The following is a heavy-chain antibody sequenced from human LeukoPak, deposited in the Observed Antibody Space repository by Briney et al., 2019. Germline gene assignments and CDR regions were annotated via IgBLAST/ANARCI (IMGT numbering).Heavy chain of an antibody. CDR1: GFTFSSYS. D-gene: IGHD3-10*01. CDR3: ARDRAMVRGVIPLDY. CDR2: ISSSSSYI. V-gene: IGHV3-21*01. J-gene: IGHJ4*02. Sequence: GGSLRLSCAASGFTFSSYSMNWVRQAPGKGLEWVSSISSSSSYIYYADSVKGRFTISRDNAKNSLYLQMNSLRDEDTAVYYCARDRAMVRGVIPLDYWGQGTLVTVSS.